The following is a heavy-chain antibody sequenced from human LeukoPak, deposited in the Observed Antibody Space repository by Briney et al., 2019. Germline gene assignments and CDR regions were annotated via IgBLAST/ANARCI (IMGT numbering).Heavy chain of an antibody. CDR2: VYYSGST. J-gene: IGHJ4*02. V-gene: IGHV4-59*01. CDR3: ASNTGTVFDY. Sequence: SETLSLTCTVSGDFITAYYWSWIRQPPGKGLEWIGYVYYSGSTEYNPSLRSRVTISLEMSKHQFSLNLTSVAAADTAVYYCASNTGTVFDYWGQGALVTVSS. CDR1: GDFITAYY. D-gene: IGHD1-7*01.